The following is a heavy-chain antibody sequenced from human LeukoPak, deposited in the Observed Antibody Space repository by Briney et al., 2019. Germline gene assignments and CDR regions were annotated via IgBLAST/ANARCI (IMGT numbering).Heavy chain of an antibody. Sequence: GGSLRLSCAASGFNFHNYAMYWVRQPPGKGLEWVSGINWNSGNIDYADSVKGRFTVSRDNTKNSLFLQIDGLRTEDTALYFCAKGHSGYYYRSLFDSWGQGTLVTVSS. J-gene: IGHJ4*02. CDR2: INWNSGNI. D-gene: IGHD3-22*01. V-gene: IGHV3-9*01. CDR3: AKGHSGYYYRSLFDS. CDR1: GFNFHNYA.